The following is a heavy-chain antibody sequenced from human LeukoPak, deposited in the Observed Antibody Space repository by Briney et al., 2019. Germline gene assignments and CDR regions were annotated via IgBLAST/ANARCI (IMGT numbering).Heavy chain of an antibody. Sequence: GGSLRLSCTASGFTFSSYSMNWVRQAPGKGLEWVSSISSSSSYIYYADSVKGRFTISRDNAKNSLYLQLNSLRAGDTAMYYCARGHASSSWYRWNWFDPWGQGTLVTVSS. CDR2: ISSSSSYI. V-gene: IGHV3-21*01. J-gene: IGHJ5*02. CDR1: GFTFSSYS. D-gene: IGHD6-13*01. CDR3: ARGHASSSWYRWNWFDP.